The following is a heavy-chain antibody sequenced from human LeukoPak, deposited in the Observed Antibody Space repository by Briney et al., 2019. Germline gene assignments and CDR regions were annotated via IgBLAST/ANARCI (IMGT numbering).Heavy chain of an antibody. V-gene: IGHV4-34*01. J-gene: IGHJ4*02. Sequence: SETLSLTCAVYGGXFSGYYCSWIRQPPGKGLEWIGEINHSGSTNYNPSLKSRVTISVDTSKNQFSLKLSSVTAADTAVYYCARGESEVTVTPFDYWGQGTLVTVSS. D-gene: IGHD4-17*01. CDR2: INHSGST. CDR1: GGXFSGYY. CDR3: ARGESEVTVTPFDY.